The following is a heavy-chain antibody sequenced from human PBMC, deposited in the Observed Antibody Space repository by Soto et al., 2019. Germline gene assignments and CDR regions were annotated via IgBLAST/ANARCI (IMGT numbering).Heavy chain of an antibody. J-gene: IGHJ4*02. V-gene: IGHV4-59*12. Sequence: ASETLSLTCTFSSGSIGTYYWNWIRQPTGKGLEWIGYIFYSGSTNYNPSLKSRVTMSVDTSKNQFSLKLSSVTAADTAVYYCASMGMLLYNDYWGQGTLVTVSS. D-gene: IGHD2-2*02. CDR1: SGSIGTYY. CDR2: IFYSGST. CDR3: ASMGMLLYNDY.